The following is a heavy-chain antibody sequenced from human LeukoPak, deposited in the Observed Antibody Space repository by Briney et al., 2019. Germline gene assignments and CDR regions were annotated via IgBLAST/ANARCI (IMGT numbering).Heavy chain of an antibody. CDR1: GYTFTGHY. V-gene: IGHV1-2*06. CDR3: ARDLGYCSSTSCYVIDY. CDR2: INPNSGGT. J-gene: IGHJ4*02. Sequence: ASVKVSCKASGYTFTGHYMHWVRQAPGQGLEWMGRINPNSGGTNYAQKFQGRVTMTRDTSISTAYMELSRLRSDDTAVYYCARDLGYCSSTSCYVIDYWGQGTLVTVSS. D-gene: IGHD2-2*01.